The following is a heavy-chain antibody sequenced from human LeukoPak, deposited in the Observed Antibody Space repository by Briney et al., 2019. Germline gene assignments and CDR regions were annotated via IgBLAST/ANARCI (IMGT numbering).Heavy chain of an antibody. Sequence: SETLSLTCAVSGASITSTKYFWGWIRQPPGKGLEWMGSIYYSGSTYYNPSLKSRVTISVDTSKNQFSLKLSSVTAADTAVYYCARGLTIYYFDYWGQGTLVTVSS. CDR3: ARGLTIYYFDY. V-gene: IGHV4-39*07. CDR2: IYYSGST. J-gene: IGHJ4*02. D-gene: IGHD3-3*02. CDR1: GASITSTKYF.